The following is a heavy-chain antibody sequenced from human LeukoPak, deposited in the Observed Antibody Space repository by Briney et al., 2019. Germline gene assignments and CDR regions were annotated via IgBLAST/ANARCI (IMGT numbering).Heavy chain of an antibody. CDR1: GYTLTELS. J-gene: IGHJ3*02. Sequence: ASVKVSCKVSGYTLTELSMHWVRQAPGKGLEWMGGFDPENGETIYAQKFQGRVTITEDTSTDTAYMELSSLRSEDTAVYYCATTPKYYYDSSGTTGGAFDIWGQGTIVTVSS. CDR2: FDPENGET. CDR3: ATTPKYYYDSSGTTGGAFDI. V-gene: IGHV1-24*01. D-gene: IGHD3-22*01.